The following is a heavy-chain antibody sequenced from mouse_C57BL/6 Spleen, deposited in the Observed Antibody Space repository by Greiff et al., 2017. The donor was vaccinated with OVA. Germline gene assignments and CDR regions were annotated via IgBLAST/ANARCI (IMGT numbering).Heavy chain of an antibody. J-gene: IGHJ3*01. Sequence: QVHVKQPGAELVRPGSSVKLSCKASGYTFTSYRMDWVKQRPGQGLEWIGNIYPSDSETHYNQKFKDKATLTVDKSSSTAYMQLSSLTSEDSAVYYCARDYYGSKGFAYWGQGTLVTVAA. CDR1: GYTFTSYR. D-gene: IGHD1-1*01. V-gene: IGHV1-61*01. CDR3: ARDYYGSKGFAY. CDR2: IYPSDSET.